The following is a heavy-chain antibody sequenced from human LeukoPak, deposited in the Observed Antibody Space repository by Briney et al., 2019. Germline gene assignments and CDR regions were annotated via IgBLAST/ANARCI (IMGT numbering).Heavy chain of an antibody. V-gene: IGHV4-30-4*01. CDR1: GGSISSGDYY. CDR2: IYYSGST. D-gene: IGHD6-19*01. J-gene: IGHJ5*02. Sequence: SETLSLTCTVSGGSISSGDYYWSWIRQPPGKGLEWIGYIYYSGSTYYNPSLKSRVTISVDTSKNQFSLKLSSVTAADTAVYYCARETRAVAGNWFDPWSQGTLITVSS. CDR3: ARETRAVAGNWFDP.